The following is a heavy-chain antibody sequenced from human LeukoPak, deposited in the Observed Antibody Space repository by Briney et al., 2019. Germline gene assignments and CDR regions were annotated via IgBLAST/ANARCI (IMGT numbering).Heavy chain of an antibody. Sequence: SETLSLTCAVSGGSISSSNWWSWVRQPPGKGLEWIGEIYHSGSTNYNPSLKSRVTISVDKSKNQFSLKLSSVTAADTAVYFCARGPYSYDSSGAFDIWGQGTLVTVSS. J-gene: IGHJ4*02. D-gene: IGHD3-22*01. V-gene: IGHV4-4*02. CDR3: ARGPYSYDSSGAFDI. CDR2: IYHSGST. CDR1: GGSISSSNW.